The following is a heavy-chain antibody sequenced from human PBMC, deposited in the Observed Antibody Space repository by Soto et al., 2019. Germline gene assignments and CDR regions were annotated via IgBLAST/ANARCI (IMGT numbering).Heavy chain of an antibody. D-gene: IGHD3-10*01. CDR2: INAGNGNT. CDR3: ARKGCGYGSGSCDFDY. J-gene: IGHJ4*02. V-gene: IGHV1-3*01. Sequence: QVPLVQSGAEVKKPGASVKVSCKASGYTFTSYAMHWVRQAPGQRLEWMGWINAGNGNTKYSQKFQGRVTITRDTSASTAYMELSSLRSEDTAVYYCARKGCGYGSGSCDFDYWGQGTLVTVSS. CDR1: GYTFTSYA.